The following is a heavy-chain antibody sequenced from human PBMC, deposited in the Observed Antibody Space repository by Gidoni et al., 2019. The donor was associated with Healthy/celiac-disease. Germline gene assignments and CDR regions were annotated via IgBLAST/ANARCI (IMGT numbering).Heavy chain of an antibody. Sequence: QVQLVESGGGVVQPGRSLRLSCAASGFTLSSYAMHWVRQAPGKGLEWVAVISYDGSNKYYADSVKGRFTISRDNSKNTLYLQMNSLRAEDTAVYYCARSTRIAAAGWVAFDIWGQGTMVTVSS. D-gene: IGHD6-13*01. CDR2: ISYDGSNK. V-gene: IGHV3-30-3*01. J-gene: IGHJ3*02. CDR1: GFTLSSYA. CDR3: ARSTRIAAAGWVAFDI.